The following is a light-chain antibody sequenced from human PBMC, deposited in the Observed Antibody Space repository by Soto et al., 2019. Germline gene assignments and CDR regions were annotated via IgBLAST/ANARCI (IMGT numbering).Light chain of an antibody. J-gene: IGKJ4*01. CDR2: DAS. CDR3: QQYNRYSS. CDR1: QSISSW. V-gene: IGKV1-5*01. Sequence: DIQMTRSPSTLSASVGDRVTITCRASQSISSWLAWYQQKPGKAPKLLIYDASSLESGVPSRFSGSGSGTEFTLTISSLQPDDFATYYCQQYNRYSSFGGGTKVEIK.